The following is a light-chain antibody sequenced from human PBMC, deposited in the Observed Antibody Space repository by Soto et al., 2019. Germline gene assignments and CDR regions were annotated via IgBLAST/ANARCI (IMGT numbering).Light chain of an antibody. Sequence: LLTQSPSSLSASVGDTVTISCRASQDISTYLAWYQQKPGKAPTLLIFGASSVHNGVPPRFAGSGSGSEVPLTINRLQPDDLATYYCQHYTLYSAPFGQGTRV. CDR3: QHYTLYSAP. V-gene: IGKV1-5*01. J-gene: IGKJ5*01. CDR1: QDISTY. CDR2: GAS.